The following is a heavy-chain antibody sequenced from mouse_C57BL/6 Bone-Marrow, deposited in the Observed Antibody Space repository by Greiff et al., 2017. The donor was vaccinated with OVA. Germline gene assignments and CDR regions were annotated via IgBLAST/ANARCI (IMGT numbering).Heavy chain of an antibody. V-gene: IGHV1-64*01. CDR3: ARSYSGSSYVRNFDV. Sequence: QVQLQQPGAELVKPGASVKLSCKASGYTFTSYWMHWVKQRPGQGLEWIGMIHPNSGSTNYNEKFKSKATLTVDKSSSTAYMQLSSLTSEDSAVYYCARSYSGSSYVRNFDVWGTGTTVTVSS. CDR1: GYTFTSYW. CDR2: IHPNSGST. J-gene: IGHJ1*03. D-gene: IGHD1-1*01.